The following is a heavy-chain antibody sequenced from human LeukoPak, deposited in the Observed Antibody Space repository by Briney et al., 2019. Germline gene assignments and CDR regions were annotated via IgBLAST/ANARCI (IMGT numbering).Heavy chain of an antibody. V-gene: IGHV1-24*01. CDR2: FDPEDGET. CDR3: ATVPGIAARNYYYYGMDV. Sequence: ASEKVSCKVSGYTLTELSMHWVRQAPGKGLEWMGGFDPEDGETIYAQKFQGRVTMTEDTSTDTAYMELSSLRSEDTAVYYCATVPGIAARNYYYYGMDVWGQGTTVTVSS. D-gene: IGHD6-6*01. J-gene: IGHJ6*02. CDR1: GYTLTELS.